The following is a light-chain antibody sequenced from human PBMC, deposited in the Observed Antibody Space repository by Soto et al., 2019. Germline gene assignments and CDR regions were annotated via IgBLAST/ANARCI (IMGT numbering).Light chain of an antibody. J-gene: IGLJ3*02. CDR1: SSDVGTYNF. Sequence: QSALTQPASVSGSPGQSITISCTGTSSDVGTYNFVSWYQQHPGQAPKLMIFDVSERLSGLSNRFSGSKSGNTASLTISGLRAEDEADYYCCSFTSGGTWVFGGGTKLTVL. V-gene: IGLV2-23*02. CDR3: CSFTSGGTWV. CDR2: DVS.